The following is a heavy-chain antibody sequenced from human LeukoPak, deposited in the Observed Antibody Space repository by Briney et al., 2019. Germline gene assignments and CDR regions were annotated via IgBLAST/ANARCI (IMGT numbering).Heavy chain of an antibody. D-gene: IGHD5/OR15-5a*01. CDR2: ISWNSGSI. Sequence: PGRSLRLSCAASGFTFDDYAMHWVRQAPGKGLEWVLGISWNSGSIGYADSVKGRFTISRDNAKNSLYLQMNSLRAEDTALYYCAKDTGSTPGAHYYYYMDVWGKGTTVTISS. V-gene: IGHV3-9*01. CDR3: AKDTGSTPGAHYYYYMDV. J-gene: IGHJ6*03. CDR1: GFTFDDYA.